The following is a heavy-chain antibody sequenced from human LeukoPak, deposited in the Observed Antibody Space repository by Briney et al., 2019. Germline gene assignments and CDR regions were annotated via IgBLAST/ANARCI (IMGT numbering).Heavy chain of an antibody. Sequence: SETLSLTCTVSGGSISSYYWSWIRQPPGKGLEWIGYIYYSGSTNYNPSLKSRVTISVDTSKNQFSLKLTSVTAADTAVYYCARVPTITFFDYWGQGTLVTVSS. CDR1: GGSISSYY. V-gene: IGHV4-59*12. CDR3: ARVPTITFFDY. J-gene: IGHJ4*02. D-gene: IGHD3-10*01. CDR2: IYYSGST.